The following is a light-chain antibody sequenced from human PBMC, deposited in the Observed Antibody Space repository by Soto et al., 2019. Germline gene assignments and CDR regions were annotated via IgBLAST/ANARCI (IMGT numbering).Light chain of an antibody. J-gene: IGKJ3*01. CDR3: QRTYNAPFT. Sequence: DIQMTQSPSSVSALIGDSVPIPCRASAPIYRYLSWYQQRPGKAPRVLIIAASDLQSGVPSRFSGSGPGTDFTHTISSLQPEDFATYDCQRTYNAPFTFGPGTKVELK. CDR1: APIYRY. CDR2: AAS. V-gene: IGKV1-39*01.